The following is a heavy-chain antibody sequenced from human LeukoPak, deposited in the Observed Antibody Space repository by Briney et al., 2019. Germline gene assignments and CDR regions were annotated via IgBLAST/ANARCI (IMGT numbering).Heavy chain of an antibody. J-gene: IGHJ4*02. CDR2: ISYDGSNK. CDR3: AKESIDGYNDY. Sequence: GSLRLSCAASGFTFSSYGMHWVRQAPGKGLEWVAVISYDGSNKYYADSVKGRFTISRDNSKNTLYLQMNSLRAEDTAVYYCAKESIDGYNDYWGQGTLVTVSS. CDR1: GFTFSSYG. V-gene: IGHV3-30*18. D-gene: IGHD5-24*01.